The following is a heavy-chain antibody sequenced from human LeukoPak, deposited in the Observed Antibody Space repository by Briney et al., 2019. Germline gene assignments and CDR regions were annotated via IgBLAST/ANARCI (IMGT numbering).Heavy chain of an antibody. V-gene: IGHV1-18*01. D-gene: IGHD6-13*01. CDR3: ARDRQIAAAGTSFDY. J-gene: IGHJ4*02. Sequence: ASVKVSCKAFGYTFTSYGISWVRQAPGQGLEWMGWISAYNGYTNYAQNLQGRVTMTTETSTSTAYMELRSLRSDDTAIYYCARDRQIAAAGTSFDYWGQGTLVSVSS. CDR1: GYTFTSYG. CDR2: ISAYNGYT.